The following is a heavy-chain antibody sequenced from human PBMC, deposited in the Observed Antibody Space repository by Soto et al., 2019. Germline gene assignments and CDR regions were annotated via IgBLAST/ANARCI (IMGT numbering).Heavy chain of an antibody. CDR3: ARVGSRGYCSGGSCVKLSWFDP. V-gene: IGHV4-61*08. D-gene: IGHD2-15*01. J-gene: IGHJ5*02. Sequence: SETLSLTCTFSGCSISSGGYYWSWSRPPPGKGLEWIGYIYYSGSTDYTPSLKSRVTISVDKSKSQFSLKLSSVTAADTAVYYCARVGSRGYCSGGSCVKLSWFDPWGQGPLVTVSS. CDR2: IYYSGST. CDR1: GCSISSGGYY.